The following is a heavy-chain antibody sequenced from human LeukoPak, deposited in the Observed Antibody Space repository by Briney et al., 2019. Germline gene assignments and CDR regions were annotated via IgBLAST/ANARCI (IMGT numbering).Heavy chain of an antibody. CDR3: AKTGGQLLYIDY. CDR2: ISGSGGST. CDR1: GFTFSSYA. V-gene: IGHV3-23*01. D-gene: IGHD2-2*01. Sequence: PGGSLRLSCAASGFTFSSYAMSWVRQAPGKGLEWVSAISGSGGSTYYTDSVKGRFTISRDNSKNTLYLQMNSLRAEGTAVYYCAKTGGQLLYIDYWGQGTLVTVSS. J-gene: IGHJ4*02.